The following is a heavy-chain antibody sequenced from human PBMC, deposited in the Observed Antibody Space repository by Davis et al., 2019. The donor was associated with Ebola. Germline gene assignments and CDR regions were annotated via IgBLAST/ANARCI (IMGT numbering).Heavy chain of an antibody. CDR3: ARLLCSGGSCSFDYYYGMDV. CDR1: GYSFTSYW. CDR2: IYPGDSDT. D-gene: IGHD2-15*01. Sequence: GESLKISCKGSGYSFTSYWIGRVRQLPGKGLEWMGIIYPGDSDTSYSPSFQGQVTISADKSISTAYLQWSSLKASDTAMYYCARLLCSGGSCSFDYYYGMDVWGQGTTVTVSS. J-gene: IGHJ6*02. V-gene: IGHV5-51*01.